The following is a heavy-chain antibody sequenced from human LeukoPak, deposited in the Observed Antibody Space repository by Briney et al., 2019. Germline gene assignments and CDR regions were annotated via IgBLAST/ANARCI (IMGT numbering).Heavy chain of an antibody. D-gene: IGHD2-21*02. CDR2: IIPIFGTA. CDR1: GGTFSSYA. J-gene: IGHJ6*02. CDR3: ARASHIYCGGDCYPYCYYGMDV. Sequence: ASVKVSCKASGGTFSSYAISWVRQAPGQGLEWMGGIIPIFGTANYAQKFQGRVTITADESTSTAYMELSSLRSEDTAVYYCARASHIYCGGDCYPYCYYGMDVWGQGTTVTVSS. V-gene: IGHV1-69*13.